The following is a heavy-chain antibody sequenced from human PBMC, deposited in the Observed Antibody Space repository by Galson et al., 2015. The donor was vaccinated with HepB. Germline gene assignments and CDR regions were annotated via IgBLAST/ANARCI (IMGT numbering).Heavy chain of an antibody. CDR2: IIPILGIA. J-gene: IGHJ3*02. CDR1: GGTFSSYT. D-gene: IGHD2-2*01. CDR3: ARDVVVVPAATGGAHDAFDI. V-gene: IGHV1-69*04. Sequence: SVKVSCKASGGTFSSYTISWVRQAPGQGLEWMGRIIPILGIANYAQKFQGRVTITADKSTSTAYMELSSLRSEDTAVHYCARDVVVVPAATGGAHDAFDIWGQGTMGTVSS.